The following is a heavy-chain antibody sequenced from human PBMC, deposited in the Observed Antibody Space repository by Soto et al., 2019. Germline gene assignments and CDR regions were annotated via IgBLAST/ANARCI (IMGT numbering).Heavy chain of an antibody. CDR2: IYYSGST. CDR1: GGSISSGGYY. D-gene: IGHD5-12*01. V-gene: IGHV4-31*03. Sequence: QVQLQESGPGLVKSSQTLSLTCTVSGGSISSGGYYWSWIRQHPGKGLEWIGYIYYSGSTYYNPSLKSRVTRSVDTSKNQFSLKLSSVTAADTAVYYCARYGPWGDGYNPWGQGTLVTVSS. J-gene: IGHJ4*02. CDR3: ARYGPWGDGYNP.